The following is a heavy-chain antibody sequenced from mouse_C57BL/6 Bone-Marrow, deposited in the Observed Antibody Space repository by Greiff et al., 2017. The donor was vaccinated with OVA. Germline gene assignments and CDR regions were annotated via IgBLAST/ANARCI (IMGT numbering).Heavy chain of an antibody. Sequence: EVHLVESGGGLVKPGGSLKLSCAASGFTFSSYAMSWVRQTPEKRLEWVATISDGGSYTYYPDNVKGRFTISRDNAKNNLYLQMSHLKSEDTAMYYCARDKGSTMITDYFDYWGQGTTLTVSS. CDR1: GFTFSSYA. J-gene: IGHJ2*01. CDR3: ARDKGSTMITDYFDY. D-gene: IGHD2-4*01. CDR2: ISDGGSYT. V-gene: IGHV5-4*01.